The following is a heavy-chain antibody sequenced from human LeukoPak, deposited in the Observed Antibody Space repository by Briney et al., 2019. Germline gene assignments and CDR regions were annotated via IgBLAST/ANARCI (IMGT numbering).Heavy chain of an antibody. CDR1: GGTFSSYA. V-gene: IGHV1-69*06. CDR3: AREGGITMVRGVIPPAEYFQH. D-gene: IGHD3-10*01. CDR2: IIPIFGTA. Sequence: SVKVSCKASGGTFSSYAISWVRQAPGQGLEWMGGIIPIFGTANYAQKFQGRVTITADKSTSTAYMELSSLRSEDTAVYYCAREGGITMVRGVIPPAEYFQHWGQGTLVTVSS. J-gene: IGHJ1*01.